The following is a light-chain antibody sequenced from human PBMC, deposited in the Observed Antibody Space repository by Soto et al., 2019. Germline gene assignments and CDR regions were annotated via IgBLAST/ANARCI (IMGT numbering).Light chain of an antibody. CDR3: QQYRNWPRT. J-gene: IGKJ1*01. CDR1: QSVDTN. V-gene: IGKV3-15*01. CDR2: GAS. Sequence: IVLTQSPGTLSVSPGDRVTLSCRASQSVDTNLAWYQQRAGQAPRLLVYGASTKATDMPGRFSGRGSGTEFTLTINNLQSEDFAVYYCQQYRNWPRTFGQGTKVDTK.